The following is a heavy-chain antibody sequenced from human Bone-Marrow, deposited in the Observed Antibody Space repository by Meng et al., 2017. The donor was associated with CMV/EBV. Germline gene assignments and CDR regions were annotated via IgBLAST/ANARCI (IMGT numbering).Heavy chain of an antibody. Sequence: SGLGLGKPSVTLALPCTVSGGPNSSNYYWGWIRQSPGKGLEWIGSLYYNGDTYYNPSLKSRVTLSVDTSKNQFSLKLNSVIAADTAVYYCAQRIYIDSYYFDSWGRGTLVTVSS. CDR2: LYYNGDT. V-gene: IGHV4-39*07. CDR3: AQRIYIDSYYFDS. D-gene: IGHD2/OR15-2a*01. CDR1: GGPNSSNYY. J-gene: IGHJ4*02.